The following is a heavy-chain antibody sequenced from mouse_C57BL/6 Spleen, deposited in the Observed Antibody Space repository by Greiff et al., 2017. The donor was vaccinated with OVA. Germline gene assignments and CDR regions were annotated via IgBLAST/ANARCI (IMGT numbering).Heavy chain of an antibody. Sequence: EVKLVESGGGLVKPGGSLKLSCAASGFTFSSYAMSWVRQTPEKRLEWVANISDGGSYTYYPDNVKGRFTISRDNAKNNLYLQMSQLKSEDAAMYYGARDYYGSSYYFDCWGQGTTLTVAS. J-gene: IGHJ2*01. D-gene: IGHD1-1*01. V-gene: IGHV5-4*03. CDR2: ISDGGSYT. CDR3: ARDYYGSSYYFDC. CDR1: GFTFSSYA.